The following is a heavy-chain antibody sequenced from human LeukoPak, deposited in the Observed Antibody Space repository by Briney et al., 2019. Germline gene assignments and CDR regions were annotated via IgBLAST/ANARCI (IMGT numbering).Heavy chain of an antibody. CDR3: ARPYYYDSSGYLGYFQH. CDR1: GYTFTSYY. D-gene: IGHD3-22*01. CDR2: INPSGGST. Sequence: GASVKVSCKASGYTFTSYYMHWVRQAPGQGLEWMGIINPSGGSTSYAQKFQGRVTMTRDMSTSTVYMELSSLRSEDTAVYYCARPYYYDSSGYLGYFQHWGQGTLVTVSS. V-gene: IGHV1-46*01. J-gene: IGHJ1*01.